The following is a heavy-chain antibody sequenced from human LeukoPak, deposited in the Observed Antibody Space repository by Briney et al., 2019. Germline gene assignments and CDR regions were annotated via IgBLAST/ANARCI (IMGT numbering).Heavy chain of an antibody. CDR1: GFAFSSYA. CDR3: AKDIGSWFGELLGYFDY. J-gene: IGHJ4*02. D-gene: IGHD3-10*01. Sequence: GGSLRLSCAASGFAFSSYAMHWVRQAPGKGLEWVSAISGSGGSTYYADSVKGRFTISRDNSKNTLYLQMNSLRAEDTAVYYCAKDIGSWFGELLGYFDYWGQGTLVTVSS. V-gene: IGHV3-23*01. CDR2: ISGSGGST.